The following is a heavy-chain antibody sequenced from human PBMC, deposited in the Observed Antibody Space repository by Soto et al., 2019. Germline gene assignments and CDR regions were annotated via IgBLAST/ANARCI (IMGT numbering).Heavy chain of an antibody. D-gene: IGHD3-22*01. Sequence: QVQLVQSGAEVKKPGSSVKVSCKASGGTFSSYAISWVRQAPGQGLEWMGGIIPIFGTANYAQKFQGRVTITADESTSTAYMELSSLRSEDTAVYYCARYITMIVVVTETRGAFDIWGQGTMVTVSS. V-gene: IGHV1-69*01. CDR1: GGTFSSYA. CDR3: ARYITMIVVVTETRGAFDI. CDR2: IIPIFGTA. J-gene: IGHJ3*02.